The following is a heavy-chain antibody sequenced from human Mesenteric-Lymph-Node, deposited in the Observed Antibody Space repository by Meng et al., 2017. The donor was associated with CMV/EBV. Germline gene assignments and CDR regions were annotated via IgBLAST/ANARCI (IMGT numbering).Heavy chain of an antibody. D-gene: IGHD3-10*01. V-gene: IGHV3-30*02. Sequence: GESLKISCAASGFTFSSYEMNWVRQAPGKGLEWVAFIRYDGSNKYYADSVKGRFTISRDNSKNTLYLQMNSLRAEDTAVYYCAKGFHPPIWGQGTMVTVSS. CDR1: GFTFSSYE. J-gene: IGHJ3*02. CDR2: IRYDGSNK. CDR3: AKGFHPPI.